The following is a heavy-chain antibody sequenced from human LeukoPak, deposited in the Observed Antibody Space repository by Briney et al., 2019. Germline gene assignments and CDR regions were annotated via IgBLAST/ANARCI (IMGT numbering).Heavy chain of an antibody. J-gene: IGHJ4*02. V-gene: IGHV4-34*12. CDR2: IFYSGRT. CDR1: GGSFSGYY. Sequence: SETLSLTCAVYGGSFSGYYWSWIRQPPGKGLERIGSIFYSGRTYYNPSLKSRVTILVDTSKNQFSLKLSSVTAADTAVYYCARILYSSNIDYWGQGTLVTVSS. CDR3: ARILYSSNIDY. D-gene: IGHD6-19*01.